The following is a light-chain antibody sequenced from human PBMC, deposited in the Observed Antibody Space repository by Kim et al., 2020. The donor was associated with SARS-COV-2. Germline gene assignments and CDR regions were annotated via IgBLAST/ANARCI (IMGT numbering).Light chain of an antibody. CDR2: GNH. Sequence: GQRVTISCSGSSSNSGSNTMYWYQQLPGTAPKLLIYGNHQRPSGVPDRFSGSKSGTSASLAISGLQSEDEAEYYCVAWDDRLNGPVFGGGTKVTVL. CDR1: SSNSGSNT. V-gene: IGLV1-44*01. J-gene: IGLJ3*02. CDR3: VAWDDRLNGPV.